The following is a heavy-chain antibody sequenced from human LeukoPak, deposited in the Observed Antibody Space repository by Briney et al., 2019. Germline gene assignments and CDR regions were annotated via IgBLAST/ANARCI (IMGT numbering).Heavy chain of an antibody. CDR1: GYTFIAYY. CDR3: GRSEIIAVTGPDY. D-gene: IGHD3-9*01. J-gene: IGHJ4*02. CDR2: INPKSGGT. Sequence: ASVKVSCKASGYTFIAYYIHWVRQAPGQGLEWMGLINPKSGGTNCAQKLQGRVTMTRDTSISTAYVELRRLRSDDTAVYYCGRSEIIAVTGPDYWGQGTLVTVSS. V-gene: IGHV1-2*02.